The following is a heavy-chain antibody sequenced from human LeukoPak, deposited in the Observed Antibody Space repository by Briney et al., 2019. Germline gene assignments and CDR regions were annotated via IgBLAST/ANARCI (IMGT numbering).Heavy chain of an antibody. D-gene: IGHD6-19*01. V-gene: IGHV4-4*07. CDR2: IFSRGGA. J-gene: IGHJ4*02. Sequence: PSETLSLTCAVSGGSITGFFWTWIRQPAGEGLQYIGRIFSRGGANYNPSFQSRVATSVDTSQNLFSLKLTSVTAADTAVYFCARVATPDVSSPLDFWGQGILVTVSS. CDR3: ARVATPDVSSPLDF. CDR1: GGSITGFF.